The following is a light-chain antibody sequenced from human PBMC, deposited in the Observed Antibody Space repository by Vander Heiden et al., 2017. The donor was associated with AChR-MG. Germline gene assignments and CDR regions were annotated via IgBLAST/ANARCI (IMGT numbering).Light chain of an antibody. CDR3: AAWDDGLKGPV. V-gene: IGLV1-44*01. J-gene: IGLJ2*01. CDR2: SNN. Sequence: QSVLTQPPSASGTPGQRVTISCSGSSSTIGDNTVHWYQKLPGAAPKLLIFSNNERPSGVPDRFSGSKSGTSASLAIRGLQSEDEAGYYCAAWDDGLKGPVFGGGTKLTVL. CDR1: SSTIGDNT.